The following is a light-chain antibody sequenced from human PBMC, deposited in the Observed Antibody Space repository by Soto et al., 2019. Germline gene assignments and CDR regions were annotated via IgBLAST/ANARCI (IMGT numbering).Light chain of an antibody. CDR3: QQYGSSPLT. CDR2: GAS. V-gene: IGKV3-20*01. CDR1: QTVSTNY. Sequence: EIVLTQSPGTLSLSPGDRATLSCTASQTVSTNYLAWYQQKPGQAPRLLIYGASSRATGIPVRFSGSGYGTDFILTSSRLEAEDFEVYYCQQYGSSPLTFGQGTKLEIK. J-gene: IGKJ2*01.